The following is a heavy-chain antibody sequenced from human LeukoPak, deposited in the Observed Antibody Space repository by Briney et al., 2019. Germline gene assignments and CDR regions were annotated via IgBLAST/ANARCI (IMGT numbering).Heavy chain of an antibody. J-gene: IGHJ4*02. CDR1: GGSISSSSYY. CDR3: ARSGEAYYDFWSGYYTVSDY. V-gene: IGHV4-39*01. D-gene: IGHD3-3*01. CDR2: IYYSGST. Sequence: SETLSLTCTVSGGSISSSSYYWGWIRQPPGKGLEWIGSIYYSGSTYYNPSLKSRVTISVDTSKNQFSLKLSSVTAADTAVYYCARSGEAYYDFWSGYYTVSDYWGQGTLVTVSS.